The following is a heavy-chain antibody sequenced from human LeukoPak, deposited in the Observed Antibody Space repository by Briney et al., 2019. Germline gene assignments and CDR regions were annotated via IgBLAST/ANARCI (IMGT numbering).Heavy chain of an antibody. CDR2: ISSSGSTI. D-gene: IGHD1-26*01. CDR3: ARVRGPRDTKGGHAFDI. Sequence: GGSLRLSCAASGFTFSSYEMNWVRQAPGKGLEWVSYISSSGSTIYYADSVKGRFTISRDNAKNSLYLQMNSLRAEDTAVYYCARVRGPRDTKGGHAFDIWGQGTMVTVSS. J-gene: IGHJ3*02. V-gene: IGHV3-48*03. CDR1: GFTFSSYE.